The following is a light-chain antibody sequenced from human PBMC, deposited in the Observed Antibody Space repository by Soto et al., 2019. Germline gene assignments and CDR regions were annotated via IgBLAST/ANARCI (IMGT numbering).Light chain of an antibody. CDR2: DAS. J-gene: IGKJ4*01. CDR1: QSVSSY. V-gene: IGKV3-11*01. Sequence: EIVLTQSPATLSLSPGERATLSCRASQSVSSYLAWYQQKPGQAPRLLIYDASNRATGIPARFSGSGSGTAFTLTISSLEPEDFAVYYCQHRFNWPLTFGGGTKVEMK. CDR3: QHRFNWPLT.